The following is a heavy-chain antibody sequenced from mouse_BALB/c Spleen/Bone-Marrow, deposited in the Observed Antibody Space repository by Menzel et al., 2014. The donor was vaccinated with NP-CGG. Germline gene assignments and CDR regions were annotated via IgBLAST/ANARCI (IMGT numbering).Heavy chain of an antibody. CDR3: ARSAGYWYFDV. CDR2: IDTSDSYT. V-gene: IGHV1-69*01. Sequence: VQLQQSGAELVMPGASVKMSCKASGYTFTDYWMHWVEQRPGQGLEWIGAIDTSDSYTSYNQKFKGKATLTVDESSSTAYMQLSSLTSEDSAAYYCARSAGYWYFDVWGAGTTVTVSS. CDR1: GYTFTDYW. J-gene: IGHJ1*01. D-gene: IGHD1-2*01.